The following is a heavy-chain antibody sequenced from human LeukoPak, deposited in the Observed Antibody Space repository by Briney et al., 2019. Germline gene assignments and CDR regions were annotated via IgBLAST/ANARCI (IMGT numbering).Heavy chain of an antibody. CDR3: ARTAYYDFWSGYYEPVHYFDY. CDR1: GFTFSSYS. CDR2: ISSSSSYI. D-gene: IGHD3-3*01. Sequence: GGSLRLSCAASGFTFSSYSMNWVRQAPGKGLEWVSSISSSSSYIYYADSVKGRFTISRDNAKNSLYLQMNSLRAEDTAVYYCARTAYYDFWSGYYEPVHYFDYWGQGTLVTVSS. V-gene: IGHV3-21*01. J-gene: IGHJ4*02.